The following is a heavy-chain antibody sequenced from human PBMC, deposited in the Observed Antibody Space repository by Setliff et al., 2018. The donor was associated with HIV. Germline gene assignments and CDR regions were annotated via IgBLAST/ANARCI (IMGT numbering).Heavy chain of an antibody. D-gene: IGHD3-10*01. J-gene: IGHJ5*02. CDR2: ISVYNGNT. Sequence: ASVKVSCKDSGYTFTSYSISWVRQAPGQGLEWMGWISVYNGNTNYAQRFQGRVTMTTDTSTTTAYMELRSLRSDDTAVYYCARASTAFMVRGVNGGSFYPWGQGTLVTVSS. V-gene: IGHV1-18*01. CDR3: ARASTAFMVRGVNGGSFYP. CDR1: GYTFTSYS.